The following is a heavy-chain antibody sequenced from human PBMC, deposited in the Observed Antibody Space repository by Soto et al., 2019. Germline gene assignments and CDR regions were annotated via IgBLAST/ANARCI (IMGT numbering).Heavy chain of an antibody. CDR3: ARHVPAAGYYYGMDV. Sequence: QVQLVQSGAEVKKPGSSVKVSCKASGGTFSSYAISWVRQAPGQGLEWMGGIIPIFGTANYAQKFQGRVKITADESTSTAYMELSSLGSEETAVYYCARHVPAAGYYYGMDVWGQGTTGTVSS. CDR1: GGTFSSYA. J-gene: IGHJ6*02. V-gene: IGHV1-69*12. CDR2: IIPIFGTA. D-gene: IGHD2-2*01.